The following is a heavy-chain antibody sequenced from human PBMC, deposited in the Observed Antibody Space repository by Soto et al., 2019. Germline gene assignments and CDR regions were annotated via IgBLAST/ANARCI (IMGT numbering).Heavy chain of an antibody. CDR3: ARVFSSSSGWMYYFDF. D-gene: IGHD6-25*01. CDR1: SGSISTGNW. J-gene: IGHJ4*02. Sequence: QVELQESGPRLVKSSGTLSLTCEVSSGSISTGNWWSWVRQPPGKGLEWIGEIYYTGDTNYNPSLKSRVTMTIDKSKDQFSLILTSATAADTAVYYCARVFSSSSGWMYYFDFWGQGILVSVSS. CDR2: IYYTGDT. V-gene: IGHV4-4*02.